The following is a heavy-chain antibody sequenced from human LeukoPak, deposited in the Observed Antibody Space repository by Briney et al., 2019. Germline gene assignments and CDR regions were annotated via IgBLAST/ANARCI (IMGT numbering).Heavy chain of an antibody. J-gene: IGHJ6*02. D-gene: IGHD5-18*01. V-gene: IGHV4-61*08. Sequence: SETLSLTCTVSGGSISSGDYYWSWIRQPPGKGLEWIGYIYYSGSTNYNPSLKSRVTISVDTSKNQFSLKLSSVTAADTAVYYCARDSLRYSYGYNYYYGVDVWGQGTTVTVSS. CDR1: GGSISSGDYY. CDR2: IYYSGST. CDR3: ARDSLRYSYGYNYYYGVDV.